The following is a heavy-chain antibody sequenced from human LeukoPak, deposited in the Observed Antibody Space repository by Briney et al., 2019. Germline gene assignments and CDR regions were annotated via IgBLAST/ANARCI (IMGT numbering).Heavy chain of an antibody. CDR2: INHSGST. CDR1: GGSLSGYY. CDR3: ARHYRQRYCSSTSCSRRWYFDY. J-gene: IGHJ4*02. V-gene: IGHV4-34*01. Sequence: SETLSLTCAVYGGSLSGYYWSWIRQPPGKGLEWIGEINHSGSTNYNPSLKSRVTISVDTSKNQFSLKLSSVTAADTAVYYCARHYRQRYCSSTSCSRRWYFDYWGQGTLVTVSS. D-gene: IGHD2-2*01.